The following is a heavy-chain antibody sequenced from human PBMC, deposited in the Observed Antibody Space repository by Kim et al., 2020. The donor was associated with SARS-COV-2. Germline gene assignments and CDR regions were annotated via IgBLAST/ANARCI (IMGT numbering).Heavy chain of an antibody. J-gene: IGHJ2*01. CDR3: ARVRGYSSRSRSGYFDL. Sequence: FQGRVTITADESTSTAYMELSSLRSEDTAVYYCARVRGYSSRSRSGYFDLWGRGTLVTVSS. V-gene: IGHV1-69*01. D-gene: IGHD6-13*01.